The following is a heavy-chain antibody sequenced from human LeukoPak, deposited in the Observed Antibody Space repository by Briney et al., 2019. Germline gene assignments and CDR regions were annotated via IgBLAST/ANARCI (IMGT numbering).Heavy chain of an antibody. Sequence: SSETLSLTCTVSGDSISSYYWSWIRQPPGKGLEWIGYVYNSGSTHYNPSLKSRVTISVDTSKNHFSPKLSSVTAADTDVYYCARCRDAYVFDYWGQGTLVTVSS. D-gene: IGHD5-24*01. CDR1: GDSISSYY. V-gene: IGHV4-59*08. J-gene: IGHJ4*02. CDR2: VYNSGST. CDR3: ARCRDAYVFDY.